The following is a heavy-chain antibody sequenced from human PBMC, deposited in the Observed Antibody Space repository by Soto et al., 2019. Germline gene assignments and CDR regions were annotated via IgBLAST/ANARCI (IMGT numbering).Heavy chain of an antibody. Sequence: PAGSLRLSCAASGFTVCSYVMHWARQAPGKGLEWVAVIWYDGSNKYYADSVKGRFTISRDNSKNTLYLQMNSLRAEDTSVYYCARGPTGALPEGYWGQGTLVTVSS. CDR1: GFTVCSYV. CDR2: IWYDGSNK. V-gene: IGHV3-33*01. CDR3: ARGPTGALPEGY. D-gene: IGHD2-2*01. J-gene: IGHJ4*02.